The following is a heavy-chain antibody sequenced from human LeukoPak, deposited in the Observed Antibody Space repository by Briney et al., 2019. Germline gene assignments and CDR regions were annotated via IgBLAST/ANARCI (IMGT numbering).Heavy chain of an antibody. CDR1: GYSFTSYW. CDR2: IYPGDSDT. Sequence: GESLKISCKGSGYSFTSYWIGWVRQMPGKGLEWMGIIYPGDSDTRYSPSIQGQVTISADKSISTAYLQWSSLKASDTAMYYCARRGSSRDYYYYYYMDVWGKGTTVTVSS. J-gene: IGHJ6*03. CDR3: ARRGSSRDYYYYYYMDV. D-gene: IGHD6-6*01. V-gene: IGHV5-51*01.